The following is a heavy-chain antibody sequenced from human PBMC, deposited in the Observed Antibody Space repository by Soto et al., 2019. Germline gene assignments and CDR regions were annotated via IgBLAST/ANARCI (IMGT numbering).Heavy chain of an antibody. CDR1: GGTFSSYT. CDR2: IIPILGIA. Sequence: QVQLVQSGAEVKKPGSSVKVSCKASGGTFSSYTISWVRQAPGQGLEWMGRIIPILGIANYAQKFQGRVTITAEKSTTRAYMELSSLRCEDTAVYYCARGVVVRGVGNYYYGMDVWGQGTTVTVSS. CDR3: ARGVVVRGVGNYYYGMDV. V-gene: IGHV1-69*02. J-gene: IGHJ6*02. D-gene: IGHD3-10*01.